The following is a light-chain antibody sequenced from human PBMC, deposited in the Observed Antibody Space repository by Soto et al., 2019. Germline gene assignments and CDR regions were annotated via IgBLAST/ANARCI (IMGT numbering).Light chain of an antibody. V-gene: IGLV2-14*01. CDR1: SSDVGGYNF. J-gene: IGLJ3*02. CDR3: SSYTSSDTWV. Sequence: QSALTQPASVSGSPGQSIAISCSGTSSDVGGYNFVSWYQQHPGKAPKLIIYEVSNRPSGVSDRFSGSKSGSTASLTISGLQAEDEADYFCSSYTSSDTWVFGGGTKLTVL. CDR2: EVS.